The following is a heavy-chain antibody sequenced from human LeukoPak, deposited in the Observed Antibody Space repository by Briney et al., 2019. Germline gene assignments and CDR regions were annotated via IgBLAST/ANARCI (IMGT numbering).Heavy chain of an antibody. CDR3: ARGAAAAGTVYYYGMDV. J-gene: IGHJ6*02. CDR1: GXTFTSYG. CDR2: ISAYNGNT. V-gene: IGHV1-18*01. D-gene: IGHD6-13*01. Sequence: AXXXXSXKASGXTFTSYGISXVRQAPGQGLEWMGWISAYNGNTNYAQKLQGRVTMTTDTSTSTAYMELRSLRSDDTAVYYCARGAAAAGTVYYYGMDVWGQGTTVTVSS.